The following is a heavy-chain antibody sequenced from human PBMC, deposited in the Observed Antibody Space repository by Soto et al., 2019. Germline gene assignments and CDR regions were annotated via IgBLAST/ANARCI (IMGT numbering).Heavy chain of an antibody. CDR1: GGSISSGDYY. CDR3: ARGAGYCSGGSCYLS. Sequence: SETLSLTCTVSGGSISSGDYYWSWIRQPPGKGLEWIGYIYYTGSTYYNPSLKSRVTISVDTSKNQFSLKLSSVTAADTAVYYCARGAGYCSGGSCYLSWGQGTLVTVSS. J-gene: IGHJ5*02. V-gene: IGHV4-30-4*01. CDR2: IYYTGST. D-gene: IGHD2-15*01.